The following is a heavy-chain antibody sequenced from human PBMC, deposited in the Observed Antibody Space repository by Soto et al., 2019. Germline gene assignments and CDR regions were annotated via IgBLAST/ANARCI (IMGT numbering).Heavy chain of an antibody. CDR2: IIPIFCTA. CDR3: ARDPGGYSSSSFYYYGMDV. V-gene: IGHV1-69*13. J-gene: IGHJ6*02. Sequence: SVTVSCKASGGTFSSYAISWVRQAPGQGLEWMGGIIPIFCTANYAQKFQGRVTITADESTSTAYMELSSLRSEDTAVYYCARDPGGYSSSSFYYYGMDVWGQGTTVTVSS. CDR1: GGTFSSYA. D-gene: IGHD6-6*01.